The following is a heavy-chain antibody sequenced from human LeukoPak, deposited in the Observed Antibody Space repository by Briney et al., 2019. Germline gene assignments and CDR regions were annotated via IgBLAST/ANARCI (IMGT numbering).Heavy chain of an antibody. CDR3: ARGLGYGDYARSRYYFDY. V-gene: IGHV4-31*03. Sequence: SQTLSLTCTVSGGSINSGGYYWSWIRQHPGKGLEWIGYIYYSGSTYYNPSLKSRVTISVDTSKNQFSLKLSSVTAADTAVYYCARGLGYGDYARSRYYFDYWGQGTLVTVSS. D-gene: IGHD4-17*01. CDR1: GGSINSGGYY. CDR2: IYYSGST. J-gene: IGHJ4*02.